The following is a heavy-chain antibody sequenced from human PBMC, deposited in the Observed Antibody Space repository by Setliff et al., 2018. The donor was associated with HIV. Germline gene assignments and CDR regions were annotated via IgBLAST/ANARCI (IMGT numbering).Heavy chain of an antibody. Sequence: SLRLSCAASGFSFDDYAMHWVRQAPGKGLEWVSGISWNSGSLGYADSVKGRFTISRDNAKNSLYLQMNSLRTEDMALYYCARDFSGLLHDQIDAFNIWGQGTMVTVSS. D-gene: IGHD3-10*01. J-gene: IGHJ3*02. CDR1: GFSFDDYA. CDR3: ARDFSGLLHDQIDAFNI. V-gene: IGHV3-9*03. CDR2: ISWNSGSL.